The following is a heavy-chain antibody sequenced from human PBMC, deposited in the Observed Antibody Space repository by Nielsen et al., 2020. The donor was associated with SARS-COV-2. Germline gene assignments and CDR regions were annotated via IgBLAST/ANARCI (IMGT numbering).Heavy chain of an antibody. V-gene: IGHV1-18*01. J-gene: IGHJ4*02. CDR3: ARVSLGGEEYWTTSYYSFDY. D-gene: IGHD2-8*01. CDR1: GYTFTNYN. Sequence: ASVKVSCKASGYTFTNYNIAWVRQAPGQGLEWMGWIATNTGNTNYAQNFQGRVTMATDTSTGIGYMELRNLKSDDTAVYFCARVSLGGEEYWTTSYYSFDYWGQGSLVTVSS. CDR2: IATNTGNT.